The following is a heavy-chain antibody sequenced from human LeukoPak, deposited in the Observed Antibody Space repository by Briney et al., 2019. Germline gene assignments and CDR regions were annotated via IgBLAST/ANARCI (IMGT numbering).Heavy chain of an antibody. J-gene: IGHJ5*02. CDR2: IKQDGSEK. V-gene: IGHV3-7*01. CDR3: ARDDYYGSGSYYSGEYNWFDP. Sequence: GGSLRLSCAASGFTFSSYWMSWVRQAPGKGLEWVANIKQDGSEKYYVDSVKGRFTISRDNAKNSLYLQMNSLRAEDTAVYYCARDDYYGSGSYYSGEYNWFDPWGQGTLVTVSS. D-gene: IGHD3-10*01. CDR1: GFTFSSYW.